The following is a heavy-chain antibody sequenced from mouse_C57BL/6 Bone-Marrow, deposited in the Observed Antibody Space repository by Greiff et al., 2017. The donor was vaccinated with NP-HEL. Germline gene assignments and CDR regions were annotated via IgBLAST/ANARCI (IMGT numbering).Heavy chain of an antibody. CDR2: INPSSGYT. Sequence: QVQLQQSGAELAKPGASVTLSCKASGYTFTSYWMHWVKQRPGQGLEWIGYINPSSGYTKYNQKFKDKDTLTADKSSSTAYMQLSSMTYEDSAVYYCARMGDWDYFDYWGQGTTLTVSS. V-gene: IGHV1-7*01. J-gene: IGHJ2*01. CDR3: ARMGDWDYFDY. CDR1: GYTFTSYW.